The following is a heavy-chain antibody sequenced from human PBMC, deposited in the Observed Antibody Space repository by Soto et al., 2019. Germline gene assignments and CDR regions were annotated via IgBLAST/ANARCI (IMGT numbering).Heavy chain of an antibody. CDR1: GYTFTSYG. CDR2: ISAYNGNT. V-gene: IGHV1-18*01. CDR3: ARGADSSSWYYYYYGMDV. Sequence: ASVKVSCKASGYTFTSYGISWVRQAPGQGLEWMGWISAYNGNTNYAQKLQGRVTMTTDTSTSTAYMELRSLRSDDTAVYYCARGADSSSWYYYYYGMDVWGQGTTVTVSS. D-gene: IGHD6-13*01. J-gene: IGHJ6*02.